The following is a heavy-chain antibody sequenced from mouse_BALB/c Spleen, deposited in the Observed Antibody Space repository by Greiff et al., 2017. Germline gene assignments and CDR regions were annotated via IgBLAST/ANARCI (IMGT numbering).Heavy chain of an antibody. CDR1: GFTFSSYT. CDR2: ISSGGSYT. J-gene: IGHJ3*01. Sequence: EVQRVESGGGLVKPGGSLKLSCAASGFTFSSYTMSWVRQTPEKRLEWVATISSGGSYTYYPDSVKGRFTISRDNAKNTLYLQMSSLKSEDTAMYYCTRDRGITTEFAYWGQGTLVTVSA. CDR3: TRDRGITTEFAY. D-gene: IGHD2-4*01. V-gene: IGHV5-6-4*01.